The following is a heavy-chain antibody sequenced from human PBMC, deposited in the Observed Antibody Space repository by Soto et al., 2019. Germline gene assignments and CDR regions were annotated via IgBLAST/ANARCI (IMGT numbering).Heavy chain of an antibody. D-gene: IGHD5-12*01. CDR3: ARDGEQWLITYYFDY. CDR2: ISYDGSNK. CDR1: GFTFSSYA. Sequence: GGSLRLSCAASGFTFSSYAMHWVRQAPGKGLEWVAVISYDGSNKYYADSVKGRFTISRDNSKNTLYLQMNSLRAEDTAVYYCARDGEQWLITYYFDYWRQGTLVTVSS. J-gene: IGHJ4*02. V-gene: IGHV3-30-3*01.